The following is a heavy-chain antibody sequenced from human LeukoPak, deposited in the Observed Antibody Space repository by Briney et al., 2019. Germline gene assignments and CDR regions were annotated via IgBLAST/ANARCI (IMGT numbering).Heavy chain of an antibody. CDR2: IDPNSGGT. J-gene: IGHJ4*02. CDR1: GYTFTDYY. Sequence: ASVKVSCKASGYTFTDYYIHWVRQAPGQGLEWMGWIDPNSGGTNFAQKFQGRVTMTTDTSITTAYMELTRSRSDGTAVYYCANWAATIRNFNYWGQGTLVTVSS. CDR3: ANWAATIRNFNY. D-gene: IGHD5-12*01. V-gene: IGHV1-2*02.